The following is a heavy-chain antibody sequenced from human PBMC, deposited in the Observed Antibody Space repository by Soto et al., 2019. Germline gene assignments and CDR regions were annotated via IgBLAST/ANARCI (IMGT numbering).Heavy chain of an antibody. V-gene: IGHV1-18*04. Sequence: ASVKVSCKASGYTFTSYGISWVRQAPGQGLEWMGWISAYNGNTNYAQKLQGGVTMTTDTSTSTAYMELRSLRSDDTAVYYCARWVDCSGGSCYPNWFDPWGQGTLVTVSS. J-gene: IGHJ5*02. CDR3: ARWVDCSGGSCYPNWFDP. CDR1: GYTFTSYG. CDR2: ISAYNGNT. D-gene: IGHD2-15*01.